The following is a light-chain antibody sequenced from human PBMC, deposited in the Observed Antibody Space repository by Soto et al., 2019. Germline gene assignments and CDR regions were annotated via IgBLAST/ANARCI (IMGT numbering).Light chain of an antibody. CDR2: GAS. CDR1: QSVSSN. CDR3: LQYSSWPPWT. J-gene: IGKJ1*01. V-gene: IGKV3-15*01. Sequence: EKVMTQSPATLSVSPGERATLSCRASQSVSSNLAWYQQKPGQAPRLLIYGASTRATGIPARFSGSGSGTEFTVTISSLQSEDCAFCYGLQYSSWPPWTCGLMTKVEIK.